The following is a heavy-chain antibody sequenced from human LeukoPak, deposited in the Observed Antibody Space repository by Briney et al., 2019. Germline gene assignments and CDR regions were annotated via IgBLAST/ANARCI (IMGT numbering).Heavy chain of an antibody. J-gene: IGHJ6*02. V-gene: IGHV1-69*01. Sequence: ASVKVSCKASGGTFSSYAISWVRQAPGQGLEWMGGIIPIFGTANYAQKFQGRVTITADESTSTAYMELSSLRSEDTAVYYCARDPYYYDSSGCYYYYGMDVWGQGATVTVSS. CDR3: ARDPYYYDSSGCYYYYGMDV. D-gene: IGHD3-22*01. CDR2: IIPIFGTA. CDR1: GGTFSSYA.